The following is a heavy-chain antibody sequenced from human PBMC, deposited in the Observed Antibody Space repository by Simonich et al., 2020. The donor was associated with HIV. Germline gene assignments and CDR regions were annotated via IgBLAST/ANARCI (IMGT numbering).Heavy chain of an antibody. V-gene: IGHV1-18*01. CDR1: GGTFSSYA. Sequence: QVQLVQSGAEVRKPGSSVKVSCKASGGTFSSYAISWVRQAPGQGLEWMGWINPYNLNTNYAQKLQELQGRVTMTTDTATSTVYMELRSLTSDDTAVYYCSRGTRFDYWGQGTLVIVSS. J-gene: IGHJ4*02. CDR2: INPYNLNT. D-gene: IGHD1-7*01. CDR3: SRGTRFDY.